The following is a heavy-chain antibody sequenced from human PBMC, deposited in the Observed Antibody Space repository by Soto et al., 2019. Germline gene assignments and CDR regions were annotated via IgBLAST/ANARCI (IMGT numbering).Heavy chain of an antibody. CDR1: GGSISSYY. D-gene: IGHD3-16*01. J-gene: IGHJ4*02. CDR2: IYYSGST. Sequence: SETLSLTSTVSGGSISSYYWSWIRQPPGKGLEWIGYIYYSGSTNYNPSLKSRFTVSRDNSKNMLYLKMDSLGVEDTAVYYCARDEKQIWAYVGSFDYWGQGTLVTVSS. CDR3: ARDEKQIWAYVGSFDY. V-gene: IGHV4-59*12.